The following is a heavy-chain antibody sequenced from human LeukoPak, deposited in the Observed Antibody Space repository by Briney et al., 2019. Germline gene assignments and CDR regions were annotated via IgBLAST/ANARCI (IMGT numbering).Heavy chain of an antibody. CDR2: INWNGGST. D-gene: IGHD6-6*01. Sequence: AGGSLRLSCAASGFTFDDYGMRWVRQAPGKGLGWVSVINWNGGSTGYADSVKGRFTISRDNAKNSLYLQMNSLRAEDTALYYCARVREYSSSSWVDYYFDYWGQGTLVTVSS. CDR1: GFTFDDYG. V-gene: IGHV3-20*04. CDR3: ARVREYSSSSWVDYYFDY. J-gene: IGHJ4*02.